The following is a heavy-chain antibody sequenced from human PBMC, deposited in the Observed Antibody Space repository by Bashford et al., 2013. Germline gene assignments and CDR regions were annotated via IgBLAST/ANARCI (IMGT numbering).Heavy chain of an antibody. CDR3: ARDQSRDSAKVNFDY. CDR1: EFIFSSYA. V-gene: IGHV3-30*04. D-gene: IGHD5-18*01. J-gene: IGHJ4*02. CDR2: ISYSGSNT. Sequence: GGSLRLSCAPSEFIFSSYAIHWVRQAPGKGLEWVAVISYSGSNTYYADSVKGRFTISRDNSRNTLYLQMDSLRTEDTAVYFCARDQSRDSAKVNFDYWGQGTLVTVSS.